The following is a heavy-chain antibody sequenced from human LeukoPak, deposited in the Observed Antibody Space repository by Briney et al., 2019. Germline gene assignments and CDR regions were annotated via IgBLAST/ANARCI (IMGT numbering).Heavy chain of an antibody. CDR3: ARFSDSSGLDY. CDR1: GFTFSDYY. CDR2: IWYDGSNK. V-gene: IGHV3-33*08. D-gene: IGHD3-22*01. Sequence: GGSLRLSCAASGFTFSDYYMSWIRQAPGKGLEWVAVIWYDGSNKYYADSMKGRFTISRDNSKNTLYLQMNSLRAEDTAVYYCARFSDSSGLDYWGQGTLVTVSS. J-gene: IGHJ4*02.